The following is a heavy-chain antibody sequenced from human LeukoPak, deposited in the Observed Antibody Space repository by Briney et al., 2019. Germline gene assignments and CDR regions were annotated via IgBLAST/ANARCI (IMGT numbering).Heavy chain of an antibody. CDR2: INHSGST. V-gene: IGHV4-34*01. CDR3: ASIDSSSWRYNWFDP. D-gene: IGHD6-13*01. J-gene: IGHJ5*02. Sequence: SETLSLTCAVYGGSFSGYYWSWIRQPPGKGLEWIGEINHSGSTNYNPSLKSRVTISVDTSKNQFSLKLSSVTDADTAVYYCASIDSSSWRYNWFDPWGQGTLVTVSS. CDR1: GGSFSGYY.